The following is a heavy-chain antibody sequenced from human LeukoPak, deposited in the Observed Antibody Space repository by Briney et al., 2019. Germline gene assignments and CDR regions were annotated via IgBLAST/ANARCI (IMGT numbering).Heavy chain of an antibody. V-gene: IGHV3-30-3*01. J-gene: IGHJ4*02. CDR1: GFTFSSYA. Sequence: GGSLRLSCAASGFTFSSYAMHWVRQAPDKGLEWVAVISYDGSNKYYADSVKGRFTISRDNSKNTLYLQMNSLRAEDTAVYYCATESGCGGDCYAFDYWGQGTLVTVSS. D-gene: IGHD2-21*01. CDR2: ISYDGSNK. CDR3: ATESGCGGDCYAFDY.